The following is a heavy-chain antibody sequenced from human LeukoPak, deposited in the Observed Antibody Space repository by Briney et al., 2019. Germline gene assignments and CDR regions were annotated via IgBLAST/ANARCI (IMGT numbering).Heavy chain of an antibody. CDR1: GYSFTTYW. CDR3: ARLPYSGTNYFDY. CDR2: IYPDDSDT. Sequence: GESLKISCKGSGYSFTTYWIGWVRQMPGKGLEWMGFIYPDDSDTRYSPPFQGLVTVSADKSISTAYLQWSSLKASDTAMYYCARLPYSGTNYFDYWGQGTLVTVSS. J-gene: IGHJ4*02. D-gene: IGHD1-14*01. V-gene: IGHV5-51*01.